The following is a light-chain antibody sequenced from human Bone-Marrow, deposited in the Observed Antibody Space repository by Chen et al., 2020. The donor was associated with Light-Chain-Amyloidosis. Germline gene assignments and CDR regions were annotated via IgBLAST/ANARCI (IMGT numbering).Light chain of an antibody. CDR2: GNT. J-gene: IGLJ1*01. CDR3: QTYANATHV. CDR1: SSNIGAGND. V-gene: IGLV1-40*01. Sequence: QSVLTQPPSVSGAPGQKVTILCTGSSSNIGAGNDVHWYQQLPGTTPKILIYGNTNRLSGGPSRFSGSKSGTSASLVISGLQPDYEADYHCQTYANATHVFGTGTKVIVL.